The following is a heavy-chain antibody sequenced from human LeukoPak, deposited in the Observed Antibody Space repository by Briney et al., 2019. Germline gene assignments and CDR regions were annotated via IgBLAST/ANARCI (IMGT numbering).Heavy chain of an antibody. D-gene: IGHD2-15*01. V-gene: IGHV3-48*04. J-gene: IGHJ4*02. CDR1: GFTFSTYS. CDR2: INSSSSTI. Sequence: GGSLRLSCAASGFTFSTYSMNWVRQAPGKGLEWVSYINSSSSTIFYADSVKGRFTISRDDAKNSLYLQMNSLRAEDTALYYCATSARTYIGSSLDYWGQGTPVTVSS. CDR3: ATSARTYIGSSLDY.